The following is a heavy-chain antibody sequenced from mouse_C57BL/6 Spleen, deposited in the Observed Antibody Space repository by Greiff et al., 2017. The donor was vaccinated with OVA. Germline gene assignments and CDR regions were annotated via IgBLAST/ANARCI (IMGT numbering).Heavy chain of an antibody. D-gene: IGHD1-1*01. CDR1: GFTFSDYG. CDR3: ARMREGSSPYAMDY. V-gene: IGHV5-17*01. J-gene: IGHJ4*01. Sequence: EVKLMESGGGLVKPGGSLKLSCAASGFTFSDYGMHWVRQAPEKGLEWVAYINSGSSTIYYADTVKGRFTISRDNAKNTLFLQMTSLRSEDTAMYYCARMREGSSPYAMDYWGQGTSVTVSS. CDR2: INSGSSTI.